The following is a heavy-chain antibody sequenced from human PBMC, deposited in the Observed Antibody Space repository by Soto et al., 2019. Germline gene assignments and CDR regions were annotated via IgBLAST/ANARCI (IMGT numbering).Heavy chain of an antibody. Sequence: GGSLRLACAASGFTFSNYEINWVRQAPGKGLEWVSYIHSTGNFIHYADSVKGRFTISRDDAKNSVYLQMNSLRAEDTALYYCAREDIPADGPFDYWGPGILVTVSS. CDR1: GFTFSNYE. V-gene: IGHV3-48*03. CDR3: AREDIPADGPFDY. CDR2: IHSTGNFI. J-gene: IGHJ4*02. D-gene: IGHD6-13*01.